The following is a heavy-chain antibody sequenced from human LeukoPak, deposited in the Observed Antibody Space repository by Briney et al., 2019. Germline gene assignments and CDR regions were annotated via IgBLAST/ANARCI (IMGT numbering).Heavy chain of an antibody. CDR1: GFTVSNTY. Sequence: GGSLRLSCAASGFTVSNTYMSWVRQAPGKGLEWVSVISSGGGTYFADSVKGRFTISRDNSKNTVFLQMNNLRADDTAMYYCARDRGIAAHYGMDVWGQGTTVTASS. V-gene: IGHV3-53*01. CDR3: ARDRGIAAHYGMDV. D-gene: IGHD6-6*01. J-gene: IGHJ6*02. CDR2: ISSGGGT.